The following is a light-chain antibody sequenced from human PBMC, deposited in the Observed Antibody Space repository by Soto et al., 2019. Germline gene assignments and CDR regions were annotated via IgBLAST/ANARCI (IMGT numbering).Light chain of an antibody. J-gene: IGLJ2*01. CDR2: DTN. CDR1: TGTVTSGHY. CDR3: LLFYNDGRLV. V-gene: IGLV7-46*01. Sequence: QAVVTQEPSLTVSPGGTVILTCASSTGTVTSGHYPYWFQQKPGQAPRTLIYDTNNKHSWTPARFSGSLLGGKAALTLSGAQAEDEADYYCLLFYNDGRLVFGGGTKVTV.